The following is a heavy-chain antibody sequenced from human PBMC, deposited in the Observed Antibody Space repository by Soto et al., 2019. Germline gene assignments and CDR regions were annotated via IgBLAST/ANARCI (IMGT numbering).Heavy chain of an antibody. D-gene: IGHD6-19*01. CDR1: RVAFSKFI. J-gene: IGHJ6*02. CDR2: IIPIFGTA. Sequence: QAQLEQSGGEVKKPGSSVKVSCKASRVAFSKFIVTWVRQAPGLVLEWVGGIIPIFGTANYAQKFKGRVTITADGSTSTSDMEVNNLRSEDTAVYYCAKVRYSSPMGYYYGMDVWGHGTTVTVSS. CDR3: AKVRYSSPMGYYYGMDV. V-gene: IGHV1-69*01.